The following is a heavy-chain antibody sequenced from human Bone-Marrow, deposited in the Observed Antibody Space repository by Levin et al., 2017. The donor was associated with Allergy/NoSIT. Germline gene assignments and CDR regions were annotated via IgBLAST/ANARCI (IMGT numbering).Heavy chain of an antibody. CDR3: ATEPAPGLEKYYDTSGLGD. J-gene: IGHJ4*02. CDR2: FDPEDGET. D-gene: IGHD3-22*01. V-gene: IGHV1-24*01. Sequence: WASVKVSCKVSGYTLTEFSMHWVRQAPGQGLEWMGGFDPEDGETIYAQKFQGRVTMTEDTSTDTASMELSSLRSEDTAMYYCATEPAPGLEKYYDTSGLGDWGQGTLVTVSS. CDR1: GYTLTEFS.